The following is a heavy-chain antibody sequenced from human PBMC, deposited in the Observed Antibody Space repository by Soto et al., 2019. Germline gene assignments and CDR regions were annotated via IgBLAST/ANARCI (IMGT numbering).Heavy chain of an antibody. CDR1: GYSFTSYW. J-gene: IGHJ6*02. CDR2: IYPGDSGT. V-gene: IGHV5-51*01. CDR3: ARQLILTDYYYYGMDV. Sequence: GESLKISCKGSGYSFTSYWIGWVRQMPGKGLEWMGIIYPGDSGTRYSPSFQGQVTISADKSISTAYLQWSSLKASDTAMYYCARQLILTDYYYYGMDVWGQGTTVTV.